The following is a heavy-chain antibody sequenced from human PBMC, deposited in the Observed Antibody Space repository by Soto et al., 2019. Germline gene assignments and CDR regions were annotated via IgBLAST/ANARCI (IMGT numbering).Heavy chain of an antibody. Sequence: ELQLVETGGGLIQTGGSLRPSCAASGSSISSNYIAWVRQPPGKGLEWVSTTFSGGNTEYAASVKGRCSISRDNYKNTLYLRMDNLRVEDTAVYYCARKPPSAIQGWAFGMDVWGQGTTVSVSS. D-gene: IGHD2-21*01. J-gene: IGHJ6*02. V-gene: IGHV3-53*02. CDR2: TFSGGNT. CDR1: GSSISSNY. CDR3: ARKPPSAIQGWAFGMDV.